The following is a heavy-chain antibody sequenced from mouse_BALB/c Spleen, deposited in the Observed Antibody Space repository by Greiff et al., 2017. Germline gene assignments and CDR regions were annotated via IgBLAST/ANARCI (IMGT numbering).Heavy chain of an antibody. CDR2: IDPYYGGT. V-gene: IGHV1-39*01. D-gene: IGHD3-3*01. Sequence: LKESGPELEKPGASVKISCKASGYSFTGYNMNWVKQSNGKSLEWIGNIDPYYGGTSYNQKFKGKATLTVDKSSSTAYMQLKSLTSEDSAVYYCARRALLYWYFDVWGAGTTVTVSS. CDR1: GYSFTGYN. CDR3: ARRALLYWYFDV. J-gene: IGHJ1*01.